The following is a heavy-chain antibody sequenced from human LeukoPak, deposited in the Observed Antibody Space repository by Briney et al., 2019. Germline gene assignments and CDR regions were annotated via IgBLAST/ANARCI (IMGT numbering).Heavy chain of an antibody. CDR3: VRDGDYYDSSGYGNI. J-gene: IGHJ4*02. CDR2: SLHTGST. V-gene: IGHV4-30-2*01. CDR1: GGAIGSWIYA. D-gene: IGHD3-22*01. Sequence: SETLSLTCPCTGGAIGSWIYAGSWLRQPPGKGLEGVGYSLHTGSTSYNPSLKSRVTISVDTSKNQSSLTLSSVTAADTAMYYCVRDGDYYDSSGYGNIWGQGTLVTVSS.